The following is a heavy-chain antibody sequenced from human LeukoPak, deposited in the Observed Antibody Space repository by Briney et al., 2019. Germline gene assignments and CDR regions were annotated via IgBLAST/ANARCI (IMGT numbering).Heavy chain of an antibody. D-gene: IGHD3-10*01. CDR3: ARYYYDSGSYYSRFAFDI. CDR2: IYNSGST. V-gene: IGHV4-59*08. Sequence: SETLSLTCTVSGASISSYYWSWIRQPPGKGLEWIGYIYNSGSTNYNPSLTSRVTISVDTSKNKFSLKLSSVTADDTAVYYCARYYYDSGSYYSRFAFDIWGQGTMVTVSS. J-gene: IGHJ3*02. CDR1: GASISSYY.